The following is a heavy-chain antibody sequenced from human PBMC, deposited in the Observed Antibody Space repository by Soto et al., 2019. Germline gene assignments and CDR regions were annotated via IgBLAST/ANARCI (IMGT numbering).Heavy chain of an antibody. V-gene: IGHV1-3*01. CDR3: ARKILGGITDY. Sequence: VSVEVSCKASGYSFSTHAMHWARQAPGQGLEWVGWINSVNDHTIYSEKFQGRVTITSDTSATTAYMELSSLTSEDTAIYYCARKILGGITDYWVQGTLVTVSS. J-gene: IGHJ4*02. D-gene: IGHD3-16*01. CDR1: GYSFSTHA. CDR2: INSVNDHT.